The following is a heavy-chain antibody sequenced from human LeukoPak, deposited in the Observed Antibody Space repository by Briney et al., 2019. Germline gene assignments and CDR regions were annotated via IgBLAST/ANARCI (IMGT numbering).Heavy chain of an antibody. V-gene: IGHV3-74*01. CDR2: INSDGSST. J-gene: IGHJ6*03. Sequence: GGSLRLSCAASGFTFSTYWMHWVRQAPGKGLVWVSRINSDGSSTSYADSVRGRFTISRDYAKNTLYLQMNSLRAEDTAVYYCAREPTDWSANWYYYYMDVWGKGTTVTISS. D-gene: IGHD3/OR15-3a*01. CDR3: AREPTDWSANWYYYYMDV. CDR1: GFTFSTYW.